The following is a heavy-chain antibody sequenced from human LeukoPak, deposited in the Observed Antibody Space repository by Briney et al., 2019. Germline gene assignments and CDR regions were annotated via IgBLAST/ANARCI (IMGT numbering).Heavy chain of an antibody. CDR2: INHSGST. CDR1: GGSFSGYY. Sequence: PSETLSLTCAVYGGSFSGYYWSWIRQPPGEGLEWIGEINHSGSTNYNPSLKSRVTISVDTSKNQFSLKLSSVTAADTAVYYCARGRGAAAAGVLDYWGQGTLVTVSS. J-gene: IGHJ4*02. V-gene: IGHV4-34*01. CDR3: ARGRGAAAAGVLDY. D-gene: IGHD6-13*01.